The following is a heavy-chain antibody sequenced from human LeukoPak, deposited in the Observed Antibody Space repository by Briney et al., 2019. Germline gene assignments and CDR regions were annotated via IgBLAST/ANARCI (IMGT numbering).Heavy chain of an antibody. D-gene: IGHD2-15*01. V-gene: IGHV3-43D*04. CDR1: EFTFEDYA. J-gene: IGHJ4*02. CDR2: INWDGDTT. Sequence: GGSLRLSCAAFEFTFEDYAMYWVRQPPGKGPEWVSGINWDGDTTNYADSVKGRFTISRDNSKNSLYLQMNSLRPEDTASYYCTKANEPWKLINSIDYWGQGTLVAVSS. CDR3: TKANEPWKLINSIDY.